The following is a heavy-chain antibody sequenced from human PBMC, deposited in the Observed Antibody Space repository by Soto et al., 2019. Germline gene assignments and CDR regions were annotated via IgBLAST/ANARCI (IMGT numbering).Heavy chain of an antibody. CDR1: GGSISSSNW. J-gene: IGHJ4*02. D-gene: IGHD5-18*01. Sequence: SETLSLTCAVSGGSISSSNWWTWVRLPPEKGLEWIGEIYQSGSINYNPSLNSRVAISVDKSKNQFSLKLSSVTAADTAVYYSARAVPRGHGYNFDSWGQGTLVT. V-gene: IGHV4-4*02. CDR2: IYQSGSI. CDR3: ARAVPRGHGYNFDS.